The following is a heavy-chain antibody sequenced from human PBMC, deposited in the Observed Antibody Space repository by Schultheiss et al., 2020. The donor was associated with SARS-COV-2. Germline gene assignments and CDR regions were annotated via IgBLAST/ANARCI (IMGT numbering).Heavy chain of an antibody. CDR2: IRYDGSNK. CDR3: AKEFGPGTTVYGMDV. D-gene: IGHD1-1*01. V-gene: IGHV3-30*02. J-gene: IGHJ6*02. CDR1: GFTFSSYG. Sequence: GESLKISCAASGFTFSSYGMHWVRQAPGKGLEWVAFIRYDGSNKYYADSVKGRFTISRDNSKNTLYLQMNSLRAEDTAVYYCAKEFGPGTTVYGMDVWGQGTTVTVSS.